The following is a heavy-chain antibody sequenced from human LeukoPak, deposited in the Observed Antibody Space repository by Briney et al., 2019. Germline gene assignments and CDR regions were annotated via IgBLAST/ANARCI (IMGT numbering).Heavy chain of an antibody. V-gene: IGHV4-59*01. Sequence: PSETLSLTCTVSGGSISSYYWSWIRQPPGKGLEWIGYIYYSGSTNYNPSLKSRVTISVDTSKNQFSLKLSSVTAADTAVYYCARETIFGVVNYYYYYMDVWDKGTTVTVSS. D-gene: IGHD3-3*01. CDR3: ARETIFGVVNYYYYYMDV. J-gene: IGHJ6*03. CDR1: GGSISSYY. CDR2: IYYSGST.